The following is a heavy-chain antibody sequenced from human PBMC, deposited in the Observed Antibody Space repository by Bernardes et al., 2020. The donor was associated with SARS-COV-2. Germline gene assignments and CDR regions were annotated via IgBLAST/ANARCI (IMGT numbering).Heavy chain of an antibody. J-gene: IGHJ4*02. CDR1: GGSFSGHF. Sequence: SETLSLTCAVNGGSFSGHFWSWIRQSPGKGLEWIGEINHIGSTSYNPSLRSRVTISVDTSKNHFSLKLDSVTAADTAVYYCAKGSIAARLAYWGQGTLVTVSS. D-gene: IGHD6-6*01. CDR3: AKGSIAARLAY. V-gene: IGHV4-34*01. CDR2: INHIGST.